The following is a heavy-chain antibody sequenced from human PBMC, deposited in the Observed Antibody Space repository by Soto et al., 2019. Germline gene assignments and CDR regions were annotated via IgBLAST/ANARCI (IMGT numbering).Heavy chain of an antibody. Sequence: QAQLVESGGGVVQPGRSLRLSCAASGFTFSSYAMHWVRQAPGKGVEWVAVISYDGSNKYYADPVKGRFTISRDNSKNTLSLQMNSLRAEDTSVYYCARDGGRYCMTLGYRGQGTLVTVSS. CDR1: GFTFSSYA. CDR3: ARDGGRYCMTLGY. V-gene: IGHV3-30-3*01. D-gene: IGHD1-26*01. J-gene: IGHJ4*02. CDR2: ISYDGSNK.